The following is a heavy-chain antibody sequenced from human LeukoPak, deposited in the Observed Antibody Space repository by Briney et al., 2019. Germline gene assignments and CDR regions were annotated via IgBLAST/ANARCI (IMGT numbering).Heavy chain of an antibody. CDR2: ISAYNGNT. D-gene: IGHD3-10*01. CDR1: GYTFTSYG. J-gene: IGHJ3*02. Sequence: GASVKFSCKASGYTFTSYGISWVRQAPGQGLEWMGWISAYNGNTNYAQKLQGRVTMTTDTSTSTAYMELRSLRSDDTAVYYCARDYYGSVTVRGCAFDIWGQGTMVTVSS. CDR3: ARDYYGSVTVRGCAFDI. V-gene: IGHV1-18*01.